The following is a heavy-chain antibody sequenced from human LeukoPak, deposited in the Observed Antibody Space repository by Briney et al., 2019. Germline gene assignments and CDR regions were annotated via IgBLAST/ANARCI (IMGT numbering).Heavy chain of an antibody. J-gene: IGHJ4*02. Sequence: PGGSLRLSCAASGFTFSSYGMHWVRQAPGKGLEWVSAISGSGGSTYYADSVKGRFTISRDNSKNTLYLQMNSLRAEDTAVYYCARDRGNYYGSGSYYKGFDYWGQGTLVTVSS. V-gene: IGHV3-23*01. CDR3: ARDRGNYYGSGSYYKGFDY. CDR1: GFTFSSYG. D-gene: IGHD3-10*01. CDR2: ISGSGGST.